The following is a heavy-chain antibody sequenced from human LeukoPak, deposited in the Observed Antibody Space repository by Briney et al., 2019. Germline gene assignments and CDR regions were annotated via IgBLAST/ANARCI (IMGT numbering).Heavy chain of an antibody. V-gene: IGHV4-39*02. D-gene: IGHD6-13*01. CDR1: GGSISSSSYY. Sequence: SETLSLTCTVSGGSISSSSYYWGWIRQPPGKGLEWIGSIYYSGSTYYNPSLKSRVTISVDTSKNQFSPKLSSVTAADTAVYYCAREVAAAGGVAFDIWGQGTMVTVSS. CDR3: AREVAAAGGVAFDI. CDR2: IYYSGST. J-gene: IGHJ3*02.